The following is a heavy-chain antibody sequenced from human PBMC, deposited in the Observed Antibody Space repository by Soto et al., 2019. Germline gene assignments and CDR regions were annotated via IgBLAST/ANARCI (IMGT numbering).Heavy chain of an antibody. J-gene: IGHJ4*02. CDR1: GFTFSNFW. CDR2: INTDGSVT. D-gene: IGHD1-26*01. V-gene: IGHV3-74*01. Sequence: DVDLVESGGALVQPGGSLRLSCAGSGFTFSNFWMHWVRQAPGKGLVWVARINTDGSVTSHADSVKGRFTISRDIAKSTLYLQMNSLREEDSAMYYCARQTGLGATNYWGRGTLVTVSS. CDR3: ARQTGLGATNY.